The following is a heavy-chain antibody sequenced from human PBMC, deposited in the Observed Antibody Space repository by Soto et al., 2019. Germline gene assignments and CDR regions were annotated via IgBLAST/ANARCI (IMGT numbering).Heavy chain of an antibody. J-gene: IGHJ4*01. CDR2: IKSKTDGGTT. CDR1: GFTFSNAW. D-gene: IGHD3-3*01. V-gene: IGHV3-15*01. CDR3: TTERYDFWSGYLSYYFDY. Sequence: GGSLRLSCAASGFTFSNAWMSWVRQAPGKGLEWVGRIKSKTDGGTTDYAAPVKGRFTISRDDSKNTLYLQMNSLKTEDTAVYYCTTERYDFWSGYLSYYFDYWGHGTLVTVS.